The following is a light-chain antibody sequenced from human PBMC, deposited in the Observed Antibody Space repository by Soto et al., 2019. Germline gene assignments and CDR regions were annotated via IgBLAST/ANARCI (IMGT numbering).Light chain of an antibody. CDR2: DVS. CDR1: SSDVGGYNY. Sequence: QSVLTQPASVSGSPGQSITISCTGTSSDVGGYNYVSWYQQHPGKAPKLMIYDVSNRPSGVSNRFSGSKSGNTASLTISGLQAEDEADYYCSSYTIRSTPVVFGGGTKVTVL. CDR3: SSYTIRSTPVV. J-gene: IGLJ2*01. V-gene: IGLV2-14*01.